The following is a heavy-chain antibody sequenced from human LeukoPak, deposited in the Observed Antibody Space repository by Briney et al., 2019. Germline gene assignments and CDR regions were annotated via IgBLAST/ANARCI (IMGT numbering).Heavy chain of an antibody. CDR1: GGSISSYY. CDR2: IYSGGST. J-gene: IGHJ5*02. CDR3: ARSRRDGYNLQFDP. D-gene: IGHD5-24*01. Sequence: ETLSLTCTVSGGSISSYYMSWVRQAPGKGLEWVSVIYSGGSTYYADSVKGRFTISRDNSKNTLYLQMNSLRAEDTAVYYCARSRRDGYNLQFDPWGQGTLVTVSS. V-gene: IGHV3-53*01.